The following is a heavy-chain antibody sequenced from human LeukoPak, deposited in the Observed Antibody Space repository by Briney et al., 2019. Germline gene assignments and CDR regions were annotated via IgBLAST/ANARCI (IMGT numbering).Heavy chain of an antibody. J-gene: IGHJ4*02. D-gene: IGHD2-2*01. Sequence: GGSLRLSCAASGFTFSDYYMSWIRQAPGKGLGWVSYISSSGSTIYYADSVEGRFTISRDNANNSLYLQMNSLRAEDTAVYYCARSGDCSSTSCHRLFDYWGQGTLVTVSS. CDR3: ARSGDCSSTSCHRLFDY. CDR2: ISSSGSTI. V-gene: IGHV3-11*01. CDR1: GFTFSDYY.